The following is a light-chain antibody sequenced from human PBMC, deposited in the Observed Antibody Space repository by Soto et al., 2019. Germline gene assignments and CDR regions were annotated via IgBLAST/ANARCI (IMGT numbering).Light chain of an antibody. V-gene: IGKV1-33*01. CDR3: QQYDNLPRVT. CDR1: QAISNY. Sequence: DIQMTQSPSSLSASVGDRVTITCQASQAISNYLHWYQQKLGKAPKLLIYDASNLETGVPSRFSGSGSGTDFTFTISSLQPEDIATYYCQQYDNLPRVTFGPGTKVDVK. CDR2: DAS. J-gene: IGKJ3*01.